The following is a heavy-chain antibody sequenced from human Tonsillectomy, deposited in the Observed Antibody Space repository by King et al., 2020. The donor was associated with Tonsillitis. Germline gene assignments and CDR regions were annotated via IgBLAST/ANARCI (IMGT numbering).Heavy chain of an antibody. CDR2: SGSGGDT. J-gene: IGHJ1*01. CDR3: ARGWMSGTGVGLYFYH. D-gene: IGHD2-8*02. CDR1: GFTFSGSD. V-gene: IGHV3-13*01. Sequence: VQLVESGGGLVQPGGSLRLSCAASGFTFSGSDMHWVRQATGKGLEWVAASGSGGDTYYAGSLKGRFTISRENAKNSLYLQMNNLRAGDTAVYYCARGWMSGTGVGLYFYHWGQGTQVTVSS.